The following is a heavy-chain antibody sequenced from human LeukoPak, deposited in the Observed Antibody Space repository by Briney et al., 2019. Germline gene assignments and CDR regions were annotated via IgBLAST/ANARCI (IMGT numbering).Heavy chain of an antibody. CDR1: GGSISSYY. Sequence: SETLSLTCTVSGGSISSYYWSWIRQPPGKGLELIGYIYYSGSTNYNPSLKSRVTISVDTSKNQFSLKLSPVTAADTAVYYCARNIVVVPADIPDYYYYYMDVWGKGTTVTVSS. CDR2: IYYSGST. CDR3: ARNIVVVPADIPDYYYYYMDV. J-gene: IGHJ6*03. V-gene: IGHV4-59*01. D-gene: IGHD2-2*01.